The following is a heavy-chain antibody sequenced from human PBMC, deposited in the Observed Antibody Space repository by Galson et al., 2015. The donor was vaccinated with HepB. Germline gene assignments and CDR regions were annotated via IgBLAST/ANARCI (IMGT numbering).Heavy chain of an antibody. J-gene: IGHJ4*02. D-gene: IGHD3-10*01. CDR2: IIPIFGTA. CDR1: GGTFSSYA. V-gene: IGHV1-69*13. CDR3: ARGAYYYGSGSYYTTYFD. Sequence: SVKVSCKASGGTFSSYAISWVRQAPGQGPEWMGGIIPIFGTANYAQKFQGRVTITADESTSTAYMELSSLRSEDTAVYYCARGAYYYGSGSYYTTYFDWGQGTLVTVSS.